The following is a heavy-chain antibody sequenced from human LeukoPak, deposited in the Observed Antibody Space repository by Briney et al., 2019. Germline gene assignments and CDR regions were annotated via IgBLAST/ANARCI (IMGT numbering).Heavy chain of an antibody. CDR2: INHSGST. J-gene: IGHJ4*02. D-gene: IGHD3-3*01. Sequence: PSETLSLTCAVYGGSFSGYYWSWIRQPPGKGLEWIGEINHSGSTNYNPSLKSRVTISVDTSKNQFSLKLSSVTAADTAVYYCASEKYDFWSGYYNPDYWGQGTLVTVSS. V-gene: IGHV4-34*01. CDR3: ASEKYDFWSGYYNPDY. CDR1: GGSFSGYY.